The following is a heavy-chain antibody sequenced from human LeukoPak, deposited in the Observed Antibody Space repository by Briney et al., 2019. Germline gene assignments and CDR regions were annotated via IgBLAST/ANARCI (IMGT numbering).Heavy chain of an antibody. CDR1: GDSISNSRYY. Sequence: SETLSLTCTVSGDSISNSRYYWGWIRQPPGKGLQWIGSFYYSGNTYYNPSLKSRVTISVDTSKNQFSLKLSSVTAADTALYYCASDSSGWTGGVGYWGQGTLVTVSS. CDR3: ASDSSGWTGGVGY. CDR2: FYYSGNT. D-gene: IGHD6-19*01. J-gene: IGHJ4*02. V-gene: IGHV4-39*07.